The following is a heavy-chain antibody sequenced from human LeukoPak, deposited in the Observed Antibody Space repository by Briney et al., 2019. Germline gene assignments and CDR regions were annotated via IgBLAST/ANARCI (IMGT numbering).Heavy chain of an antibody. Sequence: ASVKVSCKASGYTFTSYGISWVRQAPGQGLEWMGMINPSGGSTTYAQKFQGRVTMTRDTSTSTVYMELSSLRSEDTAVYYCARGKGITMVRGAISKDYYYGMDVWGQGTTVTVSS. D-gene: IGHD3-10*01. J-gene: IGHJ6*02. CDR2: INPSGGST. CDR1: GYTFTSYG. V-gene: IGHV1-46*01. CDR3: ARGKGITMVRGAISKDYYYGMDV.